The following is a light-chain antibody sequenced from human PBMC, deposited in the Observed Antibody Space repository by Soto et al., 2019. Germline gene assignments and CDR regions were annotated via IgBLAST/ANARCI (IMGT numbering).Light chain of an antibody. CDR3: CSYAGTRV. CDR2: EGY. Sequence: QSALTQPASVSGSPGQSITISCTGTSSDVGVSWYQQHPGKAPKLMIYEGYKRPSGASNRFSGSKSGNTASLTISGLQAEDEADYYCCSYAGTRVFGGGTKLTVL. V-gene: IGLV2-23*01. CDR1: SSDVG. J-gene: IGLJ3*02.